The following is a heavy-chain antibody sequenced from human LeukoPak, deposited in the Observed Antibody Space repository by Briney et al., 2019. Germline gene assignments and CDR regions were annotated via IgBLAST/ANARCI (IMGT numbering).Heavy chain of an antibody. Sequence: ASVKVSCKASGGTFSSYAISWVRQAPGQGLEWMGWISAYNGNTNYAQKLQGRVTMTTDTSTSTAYMELRSLRSDDTAVYYCARDHYYDSSGYGYWGQGTLVTVSS. CDR1: GGTFSSYA. CDR2: ISAYNGNT. J-gene: IGHJ4*02. CDR3: ARDHYYDSSGYGY. V-gene: IGHV1-18*01. D-gene: IGHD3-22*01.